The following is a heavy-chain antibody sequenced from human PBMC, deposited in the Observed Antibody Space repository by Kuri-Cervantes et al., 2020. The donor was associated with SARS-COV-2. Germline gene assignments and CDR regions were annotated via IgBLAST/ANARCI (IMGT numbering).Heavy chain of an antibody. CDR1: GFTVSSNY. CDR3: ARGSELGHFFDY. V-gene: IGHV3-66*01. CDR2: IYSGGST. J-gene: IGHJ4*02. D-gene: IGHD3-16*01. Sequence: WGSLRLSCAASGFTVSSNYMSWVRQAPGKGLEWVSVIYSGGSTYYADPVKGRFTISRDNSKNTLYLQMNSLRAEDTAVYYCARGSELGHFFDYWGQGTLVTVSS.